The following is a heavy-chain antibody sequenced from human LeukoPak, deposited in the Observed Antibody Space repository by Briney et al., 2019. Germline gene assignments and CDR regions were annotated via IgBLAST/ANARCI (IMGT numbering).Heavy chain of an antibody. CDR2: ISGDGGST. D-gene: IGHD6-19*01. CDR1: GFIVDDYA. Sequence: GGSLRLSCAASGFIVDDYAMYWVRQAPGKGLEWVSLISGDGGSTYYVDSVKGRFTISRDNSKNSLFLQMNSLRTEDTALYYCAKDILSEQWHDAFDIWGQGTMVTVSS. CDR3: AKDILSEQWHDAFDI. J-gene: IGHJ3*02. V-gene: IGHV3-43*02.